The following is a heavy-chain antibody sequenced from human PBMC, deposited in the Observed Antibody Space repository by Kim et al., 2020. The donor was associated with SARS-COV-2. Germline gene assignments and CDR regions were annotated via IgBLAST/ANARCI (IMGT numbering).Heavy chain of an antibody. D-gene: IGHD6-13*01. CDR3: ASLQQLNTA. CDR2: GST. V-gene: IGHV4-31*02. J-gene: IGHJ4*02. Sequence: GSTYYNPSLKGRVTISVDTSKNQFSLKLSSVTAADTAVYYCASLQQLNTAWSQGTLVTVSS.